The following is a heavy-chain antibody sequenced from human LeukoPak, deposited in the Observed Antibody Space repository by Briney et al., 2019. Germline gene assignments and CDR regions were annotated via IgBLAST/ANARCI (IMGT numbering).Heavy chain of an antibody. J-gene: IGHJ4*02. V-gene: IGHV3-30-3*01. CDR1: GFTLSRFA. CDR3: AREADSGYYRTVDY. CDR2: MSDDGSEK. D-gene: IGHD2-15*01. Sequence: GGSLTLSCTASGFTLSRFAMHWFRQAPGKGLEWLGHMSDDGSEKHYVDSVRGRFTISRDPSKNTLYLEMTSLRTEDTAVYYCAREADSGYYRTVDYWGQGTMVTVS.